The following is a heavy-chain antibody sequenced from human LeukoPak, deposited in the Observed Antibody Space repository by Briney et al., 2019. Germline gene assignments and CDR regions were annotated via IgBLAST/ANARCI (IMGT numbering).Heavy chain of an antibody. CDR2: INHSGST. CDR3: ARQPVAYVQNDAFDI. Sequence: PSETLSLTCAVYGGSFSGYYWSWIRQPPGKGLEWIGEINHSGSTNYNPSLKSRVTISVDTSKNQFSLKLSSVTAADTAVYYCARQPVAYVQNDAFDIWGQGTMVTVSS. D-gene: IGHD1-14*01. V-gene: IGHV4-34*01. CDR1: GGSFSGYY. J-gene: IGHJ3*02.